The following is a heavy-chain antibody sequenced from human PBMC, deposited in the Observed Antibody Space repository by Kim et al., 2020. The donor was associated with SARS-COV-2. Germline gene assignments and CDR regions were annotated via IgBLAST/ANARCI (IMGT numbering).Heavy chain of an antibody. CDR3: ARQDGSGSYYVGGYNDP. V-gene: IGHV5-10-1*01. Sequence: GESLKISCKGSGYSFTSYWISWVRQMPGKGLEWMGRIDPSDSYTNYSPSFQGHVTISADKSISTAYLQWSSLKASDTAMYYCARQDGSGSYYVGGYNDPWGQGTLVTVSS. CDR1: GYSFTSYW. D-gene: IGHD3-10*01. CDR2: IDPSDSYT. J-gene: IGHJ5*02.